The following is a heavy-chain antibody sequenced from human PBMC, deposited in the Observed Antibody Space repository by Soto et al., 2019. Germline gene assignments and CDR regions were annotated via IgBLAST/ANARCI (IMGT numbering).Heavy chain of an antibody. Sequence: PEGTLRLSWAASGCTSSSYAMHWVRQAPGKGLEWVAVISYDGGNKYYADSVKGRFTISRDNSKNTLYLQMNSLRAEDTAVSYCARSVVGAVPSMRTGTRGCCGRRTRFGVSS. D-gene: IGHD1-1*01. CDR2: ISYDGGNK. CDR1: GCTSSSYA. V-gene: IGHV3-30-3*01. CDR3: ARSVVGAVPSMRTGTRGC. J-gene: IGHJ4*02.